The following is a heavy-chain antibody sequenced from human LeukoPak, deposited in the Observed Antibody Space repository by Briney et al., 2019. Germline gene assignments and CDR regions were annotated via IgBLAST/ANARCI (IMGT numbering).Heavy chain of an antibody. CDR3: ARLAWGRLDY. CDR1: GGSFSGYY. CDR2: IHHSGST. V-gene: IGHV4-34*01. J-gene: IGHJ4*02. Sequence: SSETLSLTCAVYGGSFSGYYWSWIRQPPGKGLEWIGEIHHSGSTNYNPSLKSRVTISVDTSKNQFSLKLTSVTAADTAVYFCARLAWGRLDYWGQGTLVTVSS. D-gene: IGHD7-27*01.